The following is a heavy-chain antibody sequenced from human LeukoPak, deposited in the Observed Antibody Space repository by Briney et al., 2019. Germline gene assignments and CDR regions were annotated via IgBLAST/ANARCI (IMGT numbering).Heavy chain of an antibody. Sequence: GGSLRLSCAASGFTFDDYAMHWVRQAPGKGLEWVSFISWNSGIRGYADSVKGRFTISRDNARNTLFLQMDSLRAEDTAVYYCARESVRRISMRSKGFFDYWGRGTRVTVSS. J-gene: IGHJ4*02. CDR3: ARESVRRISMRSKGFFDY. CDR1: GFTFDDYA. CDR2: ISWNSGIR. V-gene: IGHV3-9*01. D-gene: IGHD3-22*01.